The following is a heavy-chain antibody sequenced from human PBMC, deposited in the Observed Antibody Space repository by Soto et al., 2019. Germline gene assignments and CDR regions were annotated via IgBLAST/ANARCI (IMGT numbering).Heavy chain of an antibody. CDR1: GFTFSSYA. Sequence: LRLSCAASGFTFSSYAMSWVRQAPGKGLEWVARISNDGSNEYYVDSVKGRFTISRDNSKNTLYLQMDSLRAEDTAVYYCAKGEVRGIIPSYFDYWGLGTLVTVSS. CDR3: AKGEVRGIIPSYFDY. CDR2: ISNDGSNE. V-gene: IGHV3-30*18. J-gene: IGHJ4*01. D-gene: IGHD3-10*01.